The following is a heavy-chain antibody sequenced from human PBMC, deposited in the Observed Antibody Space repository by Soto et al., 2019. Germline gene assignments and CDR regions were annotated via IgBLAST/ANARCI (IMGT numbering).Heavy chain of an antibody. CDR3: ARKIAAAGNFDAFDI. CDR2: IIPIFGTA. CDR1: GGTFSSYA. D-gene: IGHD6-13*01. V-gene: IGHV1-69*13. Sequence: ASVKVSCKASGGTFSSYAISRVRQAPGQGLEWMGGIIPIFGTANYAQKFQGRVTITADESTSTAYMELSSLRSEDTAVYYCARKIAAAGNFDAFDIWGQGTMVTVSS. J-gene: IGHJ3*02.